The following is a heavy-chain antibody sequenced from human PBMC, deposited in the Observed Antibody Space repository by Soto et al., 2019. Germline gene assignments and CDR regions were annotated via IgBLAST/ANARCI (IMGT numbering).Heavy chain of an antibody. J-gene: IGHJ4*02. Sequence: PGGSLRLSCAVSGLPVSSNYMSWVRQAPGKGLEWVSVIYSDGGAYYADSVKGRFTISRDTSKNTLHLQMNSLRAEDTAIYYCARTAYAYSPFDFWGQGSQVTVSS. CDR1: GLPVSSNY. V-gene: IGHV3-66*01. D-gene: IGHD2-2*01. CDR3: ARTAYAYSPFDF. CDR2: IYSDGGA.